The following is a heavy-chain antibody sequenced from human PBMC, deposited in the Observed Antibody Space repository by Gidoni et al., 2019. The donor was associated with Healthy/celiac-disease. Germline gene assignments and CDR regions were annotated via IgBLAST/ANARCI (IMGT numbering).Heavy chain of an antibody. CDR1: GFTFSSYA. CDR2: ISGSGGST. D-gene: IGHD6-13*01. Sequence: EVQLLESGGGLVQPGGSLRLSCAASGFTFSSYAMSWVRQAPGKGLEWVSAISGSGGSTYYADSVKGRFTISRDNSKNTLYLQMNSLRAEDTAVYYCANGAWGSSTLRDYYYYGMDVWGQGTTVTVSS. J-gene: IGHJ6*02. V-gene: IGHV3-23*01. CDR3: ANGAWGSSTLRDYYYYGMDV.